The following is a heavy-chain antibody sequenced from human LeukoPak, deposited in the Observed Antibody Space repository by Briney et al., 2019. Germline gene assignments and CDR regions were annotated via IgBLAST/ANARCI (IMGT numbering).Heavy chain of an antibody. CDR3: ARWSWDRDY. D-gene: IGHD3-10*01. Sequence: PSETLSLTCAVYGGSFSGYYWSWIRQPPGKGLEWIGEINHSGSTNYNPSLKSRVSISVDTSKNQFSLKLSSVTAADTAVYYCARWSWDRDYWGQGTLVTVSS. V-gene: IGHV4-34*01. J-gene: IGHJ4*02. CDR1: GGSFSGYY. CDR2: INHSGST.